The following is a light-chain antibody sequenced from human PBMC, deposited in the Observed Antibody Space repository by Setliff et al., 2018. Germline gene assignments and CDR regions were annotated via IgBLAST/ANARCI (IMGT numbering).Light chain of an antibody. Sequence: QSVLTQPPSASGTPGQRVTISCSGSSSNIGSNTVNWYQQLPGTAPKLLIYRNNQRPSGVPDRFSGSKSGTSASLAISGLQPEDEADYYCAAWDDSLNGPVFGGGTKVTVL. CDR2: RNN. J-gene: IGLJ2*01. CDR3: AAWDDSLNGPV. CDR1: SSNIGSNT. V-gene: IGLV1-44*01.